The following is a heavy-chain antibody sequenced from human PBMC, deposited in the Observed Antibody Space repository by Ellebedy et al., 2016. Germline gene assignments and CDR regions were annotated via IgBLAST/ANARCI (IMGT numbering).Heavy chain of an antibody. CDR1: GFTFSSRW. CDR2: INSDGSST. J-gene: IGHJ4*02. V-gene: IGHV3-74*01. CDR3: ARGACTSTSCLDY. Sequence: GGSLRLXCAASGFTFSSRWMHWVRQAPGKGLVWVSHINSDGSSTTYADSVKGRFTISRDNAKNTLYLQMNSLRAEDTAVYYCARGACTSTSCLDYWGQGILVTVSS. D-gene: IGHD2-2*01.